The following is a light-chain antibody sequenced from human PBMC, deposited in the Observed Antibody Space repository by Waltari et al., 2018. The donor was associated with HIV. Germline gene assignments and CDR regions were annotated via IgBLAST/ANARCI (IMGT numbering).Light chain of an antibody. CDR1: QSVSSSY. CDR3: QQYGTTPPT. CDR2: GAS. Sequence: ENVLTQTPGTLSLSTGDRATLSCRASQSVSSSYLAWYQQKPGQPPRLLIYGASSRASGIPDRFSGSGSGTDFTLTINRLEPEDFAVYYCQQYGTTPPTFGPGTKVDIK. J-gene: IGKJ3*01. V-gene: IGKV3-20*01.